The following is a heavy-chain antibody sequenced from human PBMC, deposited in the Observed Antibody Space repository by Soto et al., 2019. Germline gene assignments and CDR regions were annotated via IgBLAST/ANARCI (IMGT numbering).Heavy chain of an antibody. CDR2: IYPGDSDT. V-gene: IGHV5-51*01. Sequence: PGESLKISCKGSGSPFTSYWLAWVRQMPGKGLEGIVIIYPGDSDTRYSPSFQGQVTIAVDKSIDTAYLQWSSLKASDTAMYYCARHFTGEYVNGGQGALVTVSS. D-gene: IGHD4-17*01. CDR3: ARHFTGEYVN. J-gene: IGHJ4*02. CDR1: GSPFTSYW.